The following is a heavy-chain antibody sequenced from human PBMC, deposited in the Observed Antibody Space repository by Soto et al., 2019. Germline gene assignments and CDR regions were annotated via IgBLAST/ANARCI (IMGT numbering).Heavy chain of an antibody. D-gene: IGHD3-10*01. V-gene: IGHV1-18*01. CDR3: ASNYLYYYGSGNTNYYGMDV. CDR2: ISAYNGNT. CDR1: GYTFTSYG. Sequence: QVQLVQSGAEVKKPGASVKVSCKASGYTFTSYGISWVRQAPGQGLEWMGWISAYNGNTNYTQKLQGRVTKTTDTSTSTAYMELRGLRSDDTAVYYCASNYLYYYGSGNTNYYGMDVWGQGTTVTVSS. J-gene: IGHJ6*02.